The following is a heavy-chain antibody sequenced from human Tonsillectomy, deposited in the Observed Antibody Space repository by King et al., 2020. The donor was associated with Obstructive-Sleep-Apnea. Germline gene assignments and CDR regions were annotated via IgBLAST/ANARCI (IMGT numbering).Heavy chain of an antibody. J-gene: IGHJ4*02. CDR2: IKTKADGGTT. CDR3: STDHYDSSGYYGGRKKLADY. CDR1: RFTFSDAW. D-gene: IGHD3-22*01. Sequence: VQLVESGGGLVEPGGSLRLSCAASRFTFSDAWMSWVRQAPGKGLEWVGHIKTKADGGTTDYAAPVKGRFTISRDDSSNTLYLQMNSLKSEDTAVYYCSTDHYDSSGYYGGRKKLADYWGQGTLVTVSS. V-gene: IGHV3-15*01.